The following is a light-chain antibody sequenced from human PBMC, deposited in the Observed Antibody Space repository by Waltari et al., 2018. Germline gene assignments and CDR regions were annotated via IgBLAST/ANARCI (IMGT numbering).Light chain of an antibody. CDR3: QAWDSRVV. Sequence: SYELTQPPSVSVSPGQTASITCSGDKLGDKYACWYQQKPGQSPVLVIYQDIKRPSGIPGRFSGSNSGNTATLNISGSQAMDEADYYCQAWDSRVVFGGGTKLTVL. CDR1: KLGDKY. CDR2: QDI. V-gene: IGLV3-1*01. J-gene: IGLJ2*01.